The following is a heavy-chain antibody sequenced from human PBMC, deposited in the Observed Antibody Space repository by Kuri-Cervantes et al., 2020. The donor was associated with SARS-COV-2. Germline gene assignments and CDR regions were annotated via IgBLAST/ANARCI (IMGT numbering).Heavy chain of an antibody. CDR1: GFTFSSYS. D-gene: IGHD6-6*01. V-gene: IGHV3-48*04. Sequence: GGSLRLSCAASGFTFSSYSMNWVRQAPGKGLEWVSYISSSSSTIYYADSVKGRFTISRDNAKNSLYLQMNSLRAEDTAVYYCARDQGSSGADFDYWGQGTLVTVSS. J-gene: IGHJ4*02. CDR3: ARDQGSSGADFDY. CDR2: ISSSSSTI.